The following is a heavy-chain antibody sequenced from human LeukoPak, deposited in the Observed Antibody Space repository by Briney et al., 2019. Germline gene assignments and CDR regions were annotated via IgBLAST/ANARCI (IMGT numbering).Heavy chain of an antibody. Sequence: PGGSLRLSCAASGLTFSTYAMSWVRQAPGKGLEWVSGISGGGDNTHYADSVKGRFTISRDNSRNTLYLQMSGLRAGDTAIYYCAKEIANSNGWYADYWGQGTLVTVSS. CDR2: ISGGGDNT. D-gene: IGHD6-19*01. J-gene: IGHJ4*02. CDR3: AKEIANSNGWYADY. CDR1: GLTFSTYA. V-gene: IGHV3-23*01.